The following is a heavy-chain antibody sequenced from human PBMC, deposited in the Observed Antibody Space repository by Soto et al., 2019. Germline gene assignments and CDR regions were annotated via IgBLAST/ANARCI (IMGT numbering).Heavy chain of an antibody. Sequence: ASVKVSCKASGYTFTSYGISWVRQAPGQGLEWMGWISAYNGNTNYAQKLQGRVTMTTDTSTSTAHMELRSLRSDDTAVYYCAFQRLRYFERRETHYGMDVWGQGSTVTVSS. CDR3: AFQRLRYFERRETHYGMDV. V-gene: IGHV1-18*04. J-gene: IGHJ6*02. D-gene: IGHD3-9*01. CDR2: ISAYNGNT. CDR1: GYTFTSYG.